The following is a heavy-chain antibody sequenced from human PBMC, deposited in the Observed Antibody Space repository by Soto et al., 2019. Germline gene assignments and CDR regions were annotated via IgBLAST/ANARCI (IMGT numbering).Heavy chain of an antibody. CDR3: AKDFTPDGYWDFDY. J-gene: IGHJ4*02. Sequence: EVQLLESGGGLVQPGGSLRLSCAASGFTFSTYTMSWVRQAPGKGLEWVSADLQTGSSTYYADSVKGRFTISRDNSKNTLYLQMNNLRAEDTAVYYCAKDFTPDGYWDFDYWGQGTLVTVSS. CDR1: GFTFSTYT. V-gene: IGHV3-23*01. CDR2: DLQTGSST. D-gene: IGHD4-17*01.